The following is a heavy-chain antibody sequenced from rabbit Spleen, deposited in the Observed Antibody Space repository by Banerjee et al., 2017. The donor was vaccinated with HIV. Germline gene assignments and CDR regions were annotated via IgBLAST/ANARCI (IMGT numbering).Heavy chain of an antibody. J-gene: IGHJ4*01. Sequence: QSLGESGGGLAPPVGSLTFTSAASGFSFSDSYYLCWVRQAPGEGLECIACIYTGSSGSTYYARWAKGRFTISKPSSTTVTLQMTSLTDADTATYFCARADYFYDYIGYTEPTYFTLWGPGTLVTVS. CDR2: IYTGSSGST. CDR3: ARADYFYDYIGYTEPTYFTL. CDR1: GFSFSDSYY. D-gene: IGHD6-1*01. V-gene: IGHV1S40*01.